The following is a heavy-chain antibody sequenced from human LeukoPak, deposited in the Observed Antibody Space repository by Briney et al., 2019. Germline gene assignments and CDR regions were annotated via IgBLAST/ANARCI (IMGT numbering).Heavy chain of an antibody. J-gene: IGHJ3*02. CDR1: GFTFSNYG. V-gene: IGHV3-33*01. D-gene: IGHD2-21*01. Sequence: GGSLRLSCAASGFTFSNYGMHWVRQAPGKGLEWVAIIWYDGSNKYYADSVKGRFTISRDNSKNTLYLQMNSLRAEDTAVYYCARGGYSARGAFDIWGQGTMVTVSS. CDR3: ARGGYSARGAFDI. CDR2: IWYDGSNK.